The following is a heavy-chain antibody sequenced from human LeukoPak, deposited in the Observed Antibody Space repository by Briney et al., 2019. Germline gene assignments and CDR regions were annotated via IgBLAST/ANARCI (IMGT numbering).Heavy chain of an antibody. Sequence: AVNVSFKASGGTFSSYTISWVRPAPGRGVEGVGRIFLILGIANYAQKFQGRVTITADKSTNTAYMELSSLTSEETAVYYCARGVEYCGGDCSPGDYWGQGTLVTVSS. J-gene: IGHJ4*02. CDR1: GGTFSSYT. V-gene: IGHV1-69*02. CDR2: IFLILGIA. CDR3: ARGVEYCGGDCSPGDY. D-gene: IGHD2-21*02.